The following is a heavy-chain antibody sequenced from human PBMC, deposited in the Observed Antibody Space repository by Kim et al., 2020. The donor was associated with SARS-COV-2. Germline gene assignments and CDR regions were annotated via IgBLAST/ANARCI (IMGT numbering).Heavy chain of an antibody. J-gene: IGHJ6*03. Sequence: GGSLRLSCAASGFTFSSYEMNWVRQAPGKGLEWVSYISSSGSTIYYADSVKGRFTISRDNAKNSLYLQMNSLRAEDTAVYYCARVMRVDSYYYYYMDVWGKGTTVTLSS. D-gene: IGHD3-22*01. CDR3: ARVMRVDSYYYYYMDV. CDR2: ISSSGSTI. CDR1: GFTFSSYE. V-gene: IGHV3-48*03.